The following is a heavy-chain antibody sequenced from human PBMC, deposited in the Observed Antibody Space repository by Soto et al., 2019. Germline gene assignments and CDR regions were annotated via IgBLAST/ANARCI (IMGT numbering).Heavy chain of an antibody. CDR1: GYTFTSYD. Sequence: ASVKVSCKASGYTFTSYDINWVRQATGQGLEWMGWISAYNGNTNYAQKLQGRVTMTTDTSTSTAYMELRSLRSDDTAVYYCATSIVVVCDYWGQGTLVTVSS. J-gene: IGHJ4*02. D-gene: IGHD3-22*01. CDR3: ATSIVVVCDY. V-gene: IGHV1-18*01. CDR2: ISAYNGNT.